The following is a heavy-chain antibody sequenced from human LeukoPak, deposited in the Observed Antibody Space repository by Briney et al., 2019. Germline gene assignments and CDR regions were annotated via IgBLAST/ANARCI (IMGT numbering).Heavy chain of an antibody. CDR1: GCTFSSYW. CDR2: INSDGSST. D-gene: IGHD3-22*01. J-gene: IGHJ4*02. Sequence: PGGSLGLSCAASGCTFSSYWMHWVRQAPGKGLVWVSRINSDGSSTSYADSVKGRFTISRDNAKNTLYLQMNSLRAEDTAVYYCARGESEYYDRSFEYYFDYWGQGTLVTVSS. CDR3: ARGESEYYDRSFEYYFDY. V-gene: IGHV3-74*01.